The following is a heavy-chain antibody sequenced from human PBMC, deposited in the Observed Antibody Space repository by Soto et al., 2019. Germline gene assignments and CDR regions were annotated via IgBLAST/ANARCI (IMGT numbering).Heavy chain of an antibody. Sequence: SETLSLTCTVSGASISSYNDWGWIRQPPGKGLEWIGTIFYSGSTYYNPSLKSRVTISVDTSKNQFSLKLTSVTAADTALYYCARRYGWLYFDYWGQGSLVTVSS. V-gene: IGHV4-39*01. D-gene: IGHD3-10*01. CDR3: ARRYGWLYFDY. CDR2: IFYSGST. CDR1: GASISSYND. J-gene: IGHJ4*02.